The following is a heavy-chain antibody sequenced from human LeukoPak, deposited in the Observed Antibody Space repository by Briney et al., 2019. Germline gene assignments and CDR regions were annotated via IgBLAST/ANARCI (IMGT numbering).Heavy chain of an antibody. D-gene: IGHD6-13*01. Sequence: GGSLRLSCAASGFTFSSYSMNWVRQAPGKGLEWVANIKQDGSEKYYVDSVKGRFTISRDNAKNSLYLQMNSLRAEDTAAYYCARRSSWLDYWGQGTLVTVSS. V-gene: IGHV3-7*01. CDR3: ARRSSWLDY. J-gene: IGHJ4*02. CDR2: IKQDGSEK. CDR1: GFTFSSYS.